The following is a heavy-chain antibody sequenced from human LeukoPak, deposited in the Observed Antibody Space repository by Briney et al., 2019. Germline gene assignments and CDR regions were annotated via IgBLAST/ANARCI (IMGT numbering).Heavy chain of an antibody. V-gene: IGHV4-59*01. CDR2: VFHSGST. Sequence: SETLSLTCTVSGGSISGYYWSWIRLPPGKGLEWIGYVFHSGSTNYNPSLKSRVTISVDTSKNQFSLKVTSVIAADTAVYFCARFPYSGISHYFDYWGQGALVTVSS. J-gene: IGHJ4*02. CDR3: ARFPYSGISHYFDY. D-gene: IGHD1-26*01. CDR1: GGSISGYY.